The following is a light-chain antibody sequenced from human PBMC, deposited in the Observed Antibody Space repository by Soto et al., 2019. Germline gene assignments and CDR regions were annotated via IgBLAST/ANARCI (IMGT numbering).Light chain of an antibody. CDR2: QAS. J-gene: IGKJ1*01. Sequence: DIQITQSPSTLSASVGDRVTITCRASQSTSSSLAWYQQKPGKAPNLLIYQASSLESGVPSRFSGSGSGTDFTLTISRLEPEDFAVYYCQQYGSSCTFGQGTKVDI. CDR3: QQYGSSCT. CDR1: QSTSSS. V-gene: IGKV1-5*03.